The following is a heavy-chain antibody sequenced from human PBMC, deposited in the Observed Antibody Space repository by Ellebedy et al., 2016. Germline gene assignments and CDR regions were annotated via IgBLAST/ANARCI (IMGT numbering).Heavy chain of an antibody. V-gene: IGHV1-18*04. Sequence: ASVKVSCKASGYTFTNFDISWVRQAPGQGPEWIGWISTGNSNINIAQKVQGRLTMTTDTSTATAYMEVSRLTSDDTVVYYCATSASSSSPLDYWGQGTLVTVSS. CDR1: GYTFTNFD. CDR3: ATSASSSSPLDY. CDR2: ISTGNSNI. J-gene: IGHJ4*02. D-gene: IGHD6-6*01.